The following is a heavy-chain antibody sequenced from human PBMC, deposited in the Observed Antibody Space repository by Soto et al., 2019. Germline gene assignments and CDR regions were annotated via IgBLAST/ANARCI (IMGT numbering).Heavy chain of an antibody. Sequence: SETLSLTCTVSGGSISRYYWNWIRQPPGKGLEWIGYIYYSGSTNYNPSLKSRVTISVDTSKNQFSLKLSSVTAADTAVYYCAKDPDHDFWSGVMDVWGQGTMVTVSS. CDR2: IYYSGST. CDR3: AKDPDHDFWSGVMDV. V-gene: IGHV4-59*01. D-gene: IGHD3-3*01. CDR1: GGSISRYY. J-gene: IGHJ6*02.